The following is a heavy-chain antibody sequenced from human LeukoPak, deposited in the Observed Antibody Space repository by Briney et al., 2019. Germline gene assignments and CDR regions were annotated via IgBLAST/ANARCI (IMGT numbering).Heavy chain of an antibody. V-gene: IGHV3-23*01. CDR2: ISGNGGST. J-gene: IGHJ4*02. CDR1: GFTFSSYG. Sequence: HPGGSLRLSCAASGFTFSSYGMHWVRQAPGKGLEWVSAISGNGGSTYHADSVKGRFTISRDNSKNTLYLQMNSLRAEDTAVYYCAKDHPTEIAVAIFDYWGQGTLVTVSS. D-gene: IGHD6-19*01. CDR3: AKDHPTEIAVAIFDY.